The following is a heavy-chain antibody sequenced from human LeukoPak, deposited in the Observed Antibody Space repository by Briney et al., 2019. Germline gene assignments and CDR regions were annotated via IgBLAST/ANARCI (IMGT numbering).Heavy chain of an antibody. J-gene: IGHJ5*02. V-gene: IGHV3-21*01. CDR1: GFTFSGHS. D-gene: IGHD6-19*01. Sequence: GGSLRLSCATSGFTFSGHSMSWVRQAPGKGLEWVSSITSTATHTYYADSVKGRFTISRDNAKNTLYLQMNSLRAEDTAVYYCARDLHRIAVAGNWFDPWGQGTLVTVSS. CDR2: ITSTATHT. CDR3: ARDLHRIAVAGNWFDP.